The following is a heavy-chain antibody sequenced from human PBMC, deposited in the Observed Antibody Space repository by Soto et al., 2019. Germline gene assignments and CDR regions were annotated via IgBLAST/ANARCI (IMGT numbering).Heavy chain of an antibody. V-gene: IGHV5-51*01. D-gene: IGHD3-9*01. CDR1: GYKVSTWHNFTSYW. CDR3: ARHYDILTGYYGMDV. CDR2: IYPGDSDT. Sequence: GESLKISCMGSGYKVSTWHNFTSYWIAWVRQMPGEGLEWMGIIYPGDSDTRYSPSFQGQVTISADKSISTAYLQWSSLKASDTAMYYCARHYDILTGYYGMDVWGQGTTVTVSS. J-gene: IGHJ6*02.